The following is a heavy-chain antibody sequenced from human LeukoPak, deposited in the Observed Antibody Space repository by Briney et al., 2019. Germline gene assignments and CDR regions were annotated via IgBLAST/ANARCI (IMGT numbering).Heavy chain of an antibody. J-gene: IGHJ3*02. CDR1: GYRFTSYW. Sequence: GESLEISFKGSGYRFTSYWIGWVRPVPGKGLGWVGIIYPGDSDPRYSPSFQGQVTISADKSISTAYLQWSSLKASDTAMYYCARLTYVDTADAFDSGGQGTMVTVS. CDR3: ARLTYVDTADAFDS. D-gene: IGHD5-18*01. CDR2: IYPGDSDP. V-gene: IGHV5-51*01.